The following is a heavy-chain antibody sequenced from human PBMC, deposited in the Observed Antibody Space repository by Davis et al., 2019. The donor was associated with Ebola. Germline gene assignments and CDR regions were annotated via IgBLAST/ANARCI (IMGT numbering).Heavy chain of an antibody. CDR3: ARDNGNRWLQLGGFDY. Sequence: AASVKVSCKASGGTFSSYAISWVRQAPGQGLEWMGRIIPILGIANYAQKFQGRVTITADKSTSTASMELSSLRSEDTAVYYCARDNGNRWLQLGGFDYWGQGTLVTVSS. CDR2: IIPILGIA. V-gene: IGHV1-69*04. CDR1: GGTFSSYA. J-gene: IGHJ4*02. D-gene: IGHD5-24*01.